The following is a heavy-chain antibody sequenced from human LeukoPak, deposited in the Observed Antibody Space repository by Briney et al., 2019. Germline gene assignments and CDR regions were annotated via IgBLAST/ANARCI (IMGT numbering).Heavy chain of an antibody. D-gene: IGHD2-21*02. Sequence: SQTLSLTCAVSGASISSSDYWSWVRQPPGEGLEWIGEIYHSGSTYYNPSLKSRVTISVDTSKNQFSLKLSSVTAADTAVYYCATTAPCGGDCSPAEYFQHWGQGTLVTVSS. CDR1: GASISSSDY. CDR2: IYHSGST. CDR3: ATTAPCGGDCSPAEYFQH. V-gene: IGHV4-30-4*01. J-gene: IGHJ1*01.